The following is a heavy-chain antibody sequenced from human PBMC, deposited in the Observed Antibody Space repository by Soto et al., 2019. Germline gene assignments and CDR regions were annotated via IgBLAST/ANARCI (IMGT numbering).Heavy chain of an antibody. Sequence: QLQLQESGPGLVKPSETLSLTCTVSGGYIRSSSSYWDWIRQPPGKGLEWIGSIYYSGSTYYNPSLQSRVIISMDKSKNRFSLNVSSVTAADTAVYYCARRRGVVQDGMDVWGQGTTVIVSS. CDR3: ARRRGVVQDGMDV. V-gene: IGHV4-39*01. CDR2: IYYSGST. J-gene: IGHJ6*01. D-gene: IGHD3-3*01. CDR1: GGYIRSSSSY.